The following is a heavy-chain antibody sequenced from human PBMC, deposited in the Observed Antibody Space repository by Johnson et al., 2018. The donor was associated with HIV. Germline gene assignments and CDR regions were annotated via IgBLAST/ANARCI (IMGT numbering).Heavy chain of an antibody. CDR3: AREMNAGNDAFDI. J-gene: IGHJ3*02. CDR1: GFTFSSYG. V-gene: IGHV3-30*19. Sequence: QVQLVESGGGVVQPGGSLRLSCAASGFTFSSYGMHWVRQAPGKGLEWVAVISYDGSNKYYADSVKGRFTISRDNSKNTLYLQMNSLRAEDTAVYYCAREMNAGNDAFDIWGQGTMVTVSS. CDR2: ISYDGSNK.